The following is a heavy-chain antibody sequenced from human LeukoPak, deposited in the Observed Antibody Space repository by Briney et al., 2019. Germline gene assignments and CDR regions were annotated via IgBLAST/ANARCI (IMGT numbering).Heavy chain of an antibody. Sequence: GGSLRLSCVASGFTFSSYWMHWVRQAPGKGLECVSSISRGGAYTYYADSVKGRFTISRDDSRNTLYLQMNSLRAEDTAVYYCSKKGQADNDGKPDWGQGTLVTVSS. CDR1: GFTFSSYW. J-gene: IGHJ4*02. CDR3: SKKGQADNDGKPD. V-gene: IGHV3-23*01. D-gene: IGHD1-1*01. CDR2: ISRGGAYT.